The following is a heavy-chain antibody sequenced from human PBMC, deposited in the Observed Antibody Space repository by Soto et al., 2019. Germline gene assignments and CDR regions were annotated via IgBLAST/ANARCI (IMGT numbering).Heavy chain of an antibody. CDR2: SRSKAQGGTA. Sequence: LVLSGTACGCTRSGCAMRGVRQALGKGLKWVGFSRSKAQGGTAQYAASVKGRFIILRDDSKSIAYLQMNSLKTEDAAVYYCTRVPISQGLFDYCGKGTMVSASS. CDR1: GCTRSGCA. CDR3: TRVPISQGLFDY. J-gene: IGHJ4*02. V-gene: IGHV3-49*04. D-gene: IGHD2-21*01.